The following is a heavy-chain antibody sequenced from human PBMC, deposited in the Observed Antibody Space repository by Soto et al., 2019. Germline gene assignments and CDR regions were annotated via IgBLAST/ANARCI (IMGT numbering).Heavy chain of an antibody. V-gene: IGHV4-31*03. Sequence: PSETLSLTCTVSGGSISSGGYYWSWIRQHPGKGLEFIGYIYYSGSTYYNPSLKSRVTISVDTSKNQFSLKLSSVTAADTAVYYCARCGYYGFKNWFDPWGQGTLVTVSS. CDR1: GGSISSGGYY. J-gene: IGHJ5*02. CDR3: ARCGYYGFKNWFDP. CDR2: IYYSGST. D-gene: IGHD3-3*01.